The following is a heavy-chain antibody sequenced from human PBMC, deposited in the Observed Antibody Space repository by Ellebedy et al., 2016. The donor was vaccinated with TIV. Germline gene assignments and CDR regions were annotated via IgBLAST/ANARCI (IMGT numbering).Heavy chain of an antibody. D-gene: IGHD4-17*01. CDR2: ISSSVTYI. CDR3: ARGSGDLPFDY. Sequence: GESLKISCAASGFTFSSYSMNWVRQAPGKGLEWVSCISSSVTYIYYADSLKGRFTISRDSAKNSLYLQMNSLRAEDTAVYYCARGSGDLPFDYWGQGTLVTVSS. CDR1: GFTFSSYS. V-gene: IGHV3-21*01. J-gene: IGHJ4*02.